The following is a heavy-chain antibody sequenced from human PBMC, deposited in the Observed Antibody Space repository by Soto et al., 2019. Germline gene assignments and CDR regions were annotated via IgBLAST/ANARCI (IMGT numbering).Heavy chain of an antibody. CDR2: IYYSGST. D-gene: IGHD1-26*01. CDR1: GGSISSYY. CDR3: ARERVGPYYYYMDV. J-gene: IGHJ6*03. Sequence: TLSLTCTVSGGSISSYYWSWIRQPPGKGLEWIGYIYYSGSTNYNPSLKSRVTISVDTSKNQFSLKLSSVTAADTAVYYCARERVGPYYYYMDVWGKGTTVTVS. V-gene: IGHV4-59*01.